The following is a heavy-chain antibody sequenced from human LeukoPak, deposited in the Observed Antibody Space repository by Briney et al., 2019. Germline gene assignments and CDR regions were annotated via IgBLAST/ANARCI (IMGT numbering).Heavy chain of an antibody. CDR3: ARGLVQWLVKGVFDY. Sequence: PGRSLRLSCAASGFTFSSYAMHWVRQAPGKGLEWVAVISYDGSNKYYADSVKGRFTISRDNSKNTLYLQMNSLRAEDTAVHYCARGLVQWLVKGVFDYWGQGTLVTVSS. CDR1: GFTFSSYA. V-gene: IGHV3-30-3*01. D-gene: IGHD6-19*01. CDR2: ISYDGSNK. J-gene: IGHJ4*02.